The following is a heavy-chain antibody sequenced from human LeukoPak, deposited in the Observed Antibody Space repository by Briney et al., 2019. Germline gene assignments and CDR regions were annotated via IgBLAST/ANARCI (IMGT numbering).Heavy chain of an antibody. Sequence: SETLSLTCTVSGGSISGSSDYWGWIRQPPGKGLEWIGRMYYSGSTYYNPYLKSRVTISVDTSKNQFSLKLSSVTVADKAAYYCARDLFRRGGYSGYDFSYWGQGTLVTVSS. CDR1: GGSISGSSDY. V-gene: IGHV4-39*07. CDR2: MYYSGST. J-gene: IGHJ4*02. CDR3: ARDLFRRGGYSGYDFSY. D-gene: IGHD5-12*01.